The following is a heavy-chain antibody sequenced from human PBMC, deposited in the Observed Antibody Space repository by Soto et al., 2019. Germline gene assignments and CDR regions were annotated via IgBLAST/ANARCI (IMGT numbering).Heavy chain of an antibody. Sequence: PGGSLRLSCAASGITLSGHYMSWIRQAPGKGLDWVSQISNSGKTTNYADSVEGRFTISRDNDKNSLFLQMDSLRAEDTATYFCARESGYGAPTFHYFENWGQGTLVTVSS. CDR2: ISNSGKTT. CDR1: GITLSGHY. CDR3: ARESGYGAPTFHYFEN. D-gene: IGHD4-17*01. J-gene: IGHJ4*01. V-gene: IGHV3-11*01.